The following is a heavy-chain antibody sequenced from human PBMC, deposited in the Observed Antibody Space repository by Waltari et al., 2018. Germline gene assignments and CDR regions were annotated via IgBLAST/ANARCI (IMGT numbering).Heavy chain of an antibody. Sequence: QVQLQESGPGLVKPSQTLSLTCTVSGCSIRSGSYYCSWIRQPAGKGLEWIGRIYTSGSTNYNPSLKSRVTISVDTSKNQFSLKLSSVTAADTAVYYCARDQSIAAAGTWYFDYWGQGTLVTVSS. D-gene: IGHD6-13*01. CDR3: ARDQSIAAAGTWYFDY. J-gene: IGHJ4*02. V-gene: IGHV4-61*02. CDR2: IYTSGST. CDR1: GCSIRSGSYY.